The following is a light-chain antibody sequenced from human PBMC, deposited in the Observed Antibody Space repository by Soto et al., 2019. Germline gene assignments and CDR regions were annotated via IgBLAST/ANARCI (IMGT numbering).Light chain of an antibody. CDR3: QQRKNWPPLT. V-gene: IGKV3-11*01. Sequence: ENVLTQSPATLSLSPGERATLSCRASQSVDRYLAWYQQKPGQAPRLLIYDASNRATGIPARFSGSGSGTDFPLTISSLEPEDFAVYYCQQRKNWPPLTFGGGTKVEIK. J-gene: IGKJ4*01. CDR1: QSVDRY. CDR2: DAS.